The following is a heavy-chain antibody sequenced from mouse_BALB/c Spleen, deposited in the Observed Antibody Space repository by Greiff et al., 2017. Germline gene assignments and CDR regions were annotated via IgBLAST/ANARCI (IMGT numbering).Heavy chain of an antibody. CDR1: GYSITSGYY. CDR3: ARFDV. CDR2: ISYDGSN. Sequence: VQLQQSGPGLVKPSQSLSLTCSVTGYSITSGYYWNWIRQFPGNKLEWMGYISYDGSNNYNPSLKNRISITRDTSKNQFFLKLNSVTTEDTATYYCARFDVWGAGTTVTVSS. J-gene: IGHJ1*01. V-gene: IGHV3-6*02.